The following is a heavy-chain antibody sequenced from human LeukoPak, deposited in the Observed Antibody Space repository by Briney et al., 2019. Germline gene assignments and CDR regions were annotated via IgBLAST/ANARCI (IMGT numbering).Heavy chain of an antibody. CDR1: EFSVGSNY. D-gene: IGHD6-19*01. V-gene: IGHV3-74*01. CDR3: AREIAVAGSFFHP. CDR2: INRDGTSI. Sequence: GGSLRLSCAASEFSVGSNYMTWVRQAPGKGLVWVSRINRDGTSITYADSVKGRFTISRDNAKNTLYLQMNSLRAEDTAVYYCAREIAVAGSFFHPWGQGTLVTVSS. J-gene: IGHJ5*02.